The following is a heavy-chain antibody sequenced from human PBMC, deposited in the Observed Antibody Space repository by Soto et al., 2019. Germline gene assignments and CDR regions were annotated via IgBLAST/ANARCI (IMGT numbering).Heavy chain of an antibody. D-gene: IGHD3-10*01. V-gene: IGHV4-59*08. CDR1: CGSISSYY. Sequence: SETLSLTCTVSCGSISSYYWSWIRQPPGNGLYCIGYIYYSVITNXXPSLKSRXXISVDTSKNHXSLKLXPVTAAYTALYYCARLRPGHDAFDIWRQGTMVTVS. CDR2: IYYSVIT. CDR3: ARLRPGHDAFDI. J-gene: IGHJ3*02.